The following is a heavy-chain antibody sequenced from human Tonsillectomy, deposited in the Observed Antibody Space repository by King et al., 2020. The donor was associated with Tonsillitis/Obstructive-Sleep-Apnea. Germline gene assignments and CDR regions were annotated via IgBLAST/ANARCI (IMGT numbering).Heavy chain of an antibody. Sequence: LVESGGGVVQPGRSLRLSCAASGFTFSDYPMHWVRQAPGKGLEWVAVTSFDGRNRYYADSVKGRFTISRDNSKSTLHLQMSSLRTEDTAVYYCVVGADAFDIWGQGTTVTVSS. V-gene: IGHV3-30*04. CDR3: VVGADAFDI. J-gene: IGHJ3*02. D-gene: IGHD3-10*01. CDR1: GFTFSDYP. CDR2: TSFDGRNR.